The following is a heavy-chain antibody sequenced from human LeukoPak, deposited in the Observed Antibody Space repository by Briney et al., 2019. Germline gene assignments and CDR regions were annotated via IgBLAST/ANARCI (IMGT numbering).Heavy chain of an antibody. Sequence: SVKVSCKASGGTFSSYAISWVRQAPGQGLEWMGGIIPIFGTANYAQKFQGRVTITADESTSTAYMELSSLRSEDTAVYYCAREDAMIVKGGAFDVWGQGTMVTVSS. CDR1: GGTFSSYA. V-gene: IGHV1-69*13. CDR2: IIPIFGTA. CDR3: AREDAMIVKGGAFDV. D-gene: IGHD2-2*01. J-gene: IGHJ3*01.